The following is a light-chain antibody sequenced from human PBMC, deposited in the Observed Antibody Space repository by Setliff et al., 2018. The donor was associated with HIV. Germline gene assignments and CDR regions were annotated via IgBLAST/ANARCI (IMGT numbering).Light chain of an antibody. J-gene: IGLJ2*01. CDR2: EVN. CDR3: SSYRISGTVV. V-gene: IGLV2-14*01. CDR1: SSDVGGYNY. Sequence: QSALTQPASVSGSPGQSITISCTGTSSDVGGYNYVAWYQQHPGKAPKLMIYEVNNRPSGVSNRFSGSKSDNTASLTISGLQTEDEADYYCSSYRISGTVVFGGGTKVTVL.